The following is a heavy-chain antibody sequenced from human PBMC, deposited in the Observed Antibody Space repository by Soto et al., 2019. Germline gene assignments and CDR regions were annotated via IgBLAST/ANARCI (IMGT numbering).Heavy chain of an antibody. V-gene: IGHV4-59*02. J-gene: IGHJ4*02. CDR3: ARGPDHSKVGY. CDR2: IDYNGRA. CDR1: DGSVTGYC. D-gene: IGHD4-4*01. Sequence: PSETLSLTCSVSDGSVTGYCWSWIRQPPGKGLEWIGCIDYNGRAHYNPSLMSRVTMSLDTSNNHFSLKLSSVTTTDTAVYYCARGPDHSKVGYWGQGTLVTVSS.